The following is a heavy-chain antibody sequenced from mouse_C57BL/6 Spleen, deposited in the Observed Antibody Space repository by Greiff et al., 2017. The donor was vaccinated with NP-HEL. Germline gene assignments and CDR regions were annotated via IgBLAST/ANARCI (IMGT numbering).Heavy chain of an antibody. CDR1: GYSFTGYY. V-gene: IGHV1-42*01. CDR3: ARKTYYSNVAWFAY. J-gene: IGHJ3*01. Sequence: EVQLQQSGPELVKPGASVKISCKASGYSFTGYYMNWVKQSPEKSLEWIGELNPSTGGTTYNQKFKAKATLTVDKSSSTAYMQLKSLTSEDSAVYYCARKTYYSNVAWFAYWGQGTLVTVSA. D-gene: IGHD2-5*01. CDR2: LNPSTGGT.